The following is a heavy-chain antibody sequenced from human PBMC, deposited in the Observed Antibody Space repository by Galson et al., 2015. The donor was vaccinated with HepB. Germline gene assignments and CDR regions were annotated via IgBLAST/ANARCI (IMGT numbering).Heavy chain of an antibody. J-gene: IGHJ4*02. CDR3: AKRLCPTSTCRAFEY. CDR1: GFTFSSSA. V-gene: IGHV3-23*01. Sequence: SLRLSCAASGFTFSSSAMSWVRQAPGKELEWASSITGSGDRTYYPDSVKGRFTISRDNSKNTLYVQMNSLRAEDTAVYYCAKRLCPTSTCRAFEYWGQGTLVTVSS. CDR2: ITGSGDRT. D-gene: IGHD3-16*01.